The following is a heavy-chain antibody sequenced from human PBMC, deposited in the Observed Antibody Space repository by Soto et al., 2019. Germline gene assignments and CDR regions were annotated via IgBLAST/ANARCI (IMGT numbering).Heavy chain of an antibody. V-gene: IGHV2-5*01. D-gene: IGHD1-26*01. CDR2: IYWNDDK. CDR1: GFSHSTSGVA. Sequence: QITLKESGPTLVKPTQTLTLTCTLSGFSHSTSGVAVGWIRQPPGQALEWLGHIYWNDDKYYSTSLKSRLSLSKDTSKNHVVLTMTNVDPLDTGTYYCARRLSAALFSYDLWGQGTLVTVSS. J-gene: IGHJ5*02. CDR3: ARRLSAALFSYDL.